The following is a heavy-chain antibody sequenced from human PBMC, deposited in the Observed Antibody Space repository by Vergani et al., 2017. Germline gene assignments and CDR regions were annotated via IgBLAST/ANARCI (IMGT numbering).Heavy chain of an antibody. CDR1: GFTFSSYA. Sequence: EVQLLESGGGLVQPGGSLRLSCAASGFTFSSYAMSWVRQAPGKGLEWVSAISGSGGSTYYADSVKGRFTISSDNSKNTLYLQMNSLRAEDTAVYYCTRGKQYCSGGSCYSTAMDVWGKGSTVTVS. CDR3: TRGKQYCSGGSCYSTAMDV. J-gene: IGHJ6*03. CDR2: ISGSGGST. D-gene: IGHD2-15*01. V-gene: IGHV3-23*01.